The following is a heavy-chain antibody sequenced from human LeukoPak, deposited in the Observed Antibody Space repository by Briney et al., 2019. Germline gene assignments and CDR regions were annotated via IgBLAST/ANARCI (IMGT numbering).Heavy chain of an antibody. D-gene: IGHD2-15*01. CDR3: ARHHDGGPKLRLDF. CDR1: GASVSNYY. J-gene: IGHJ4*02. V-gene: IGHV4-59*08. Sequence: SDTLSLTCRVSGASVSNYYWSWIRQSPGKGLEWIGFFHYSGSTNYNPSLNGRVTTSIDTSMNQLSLTLVSVTAADTAVYFCARHHDGGPKLRLDFWGLGVLVTVSS. CDR2: FHYSGST.